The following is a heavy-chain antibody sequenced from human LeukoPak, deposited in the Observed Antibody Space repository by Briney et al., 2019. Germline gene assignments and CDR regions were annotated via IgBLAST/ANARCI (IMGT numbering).Heavy chain of an antibody. CDR2: IYYSGST. CDR1: GGSISSYY. J-gene: IGHJ3*02. D-gene: IGHD6-25*01. V-gene: IGHV4-59*01. CDR3: ARLPTRLMAFGI. Sequence: KPSETLSLTCTVSGGSISSYYWSWIRQPPGKGLEWIGYIYYSGSTNYNPSLKSRVTISVDTSKNQFSLRLSSVTAADTAVYYCARLPTRLMAFGIWGQGTMVTVSS.